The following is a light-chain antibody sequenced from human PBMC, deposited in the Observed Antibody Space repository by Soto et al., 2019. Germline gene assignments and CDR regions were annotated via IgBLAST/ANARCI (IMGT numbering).Light chain of an antibody. CDR2: GAS. V-gene: IGKV3-15*01. Sequence: EIVMTQSPGTLSVSPGERATLSCRASQSVSSNLAWYQQKPGQAPSLLIYGASTRATGIPARFSGSGSGTECALTMSSLLSEYFAFYYCQQYNNWPRTFGQGTKVEIK. CDR1: QSVSSN. J-gene: IGKJ1*01. CDR3: QQYNNWPRT.